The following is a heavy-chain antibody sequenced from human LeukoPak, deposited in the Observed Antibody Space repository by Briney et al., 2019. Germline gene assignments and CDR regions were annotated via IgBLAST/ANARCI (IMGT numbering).Heavy chain of an antibody. J-gene: IGHJ4*02. CDR1: GFTFNTDA. CDR2: ISYDEITK. CDR3: ARSSRDSSGYFFDY. D-gene: IGHD3-22*01. V-gene: IGHV3-33*01. Sequence: GKSLRLSCVASGFTFNTDAMHRVRQDPGKGLEWVAVISYDEITKYYGDSVKGRFTISRDNSQNTVDLQMNSLRAEDAAVYYCARSSRDSSGYFFDYWGQGSLVTVSS.